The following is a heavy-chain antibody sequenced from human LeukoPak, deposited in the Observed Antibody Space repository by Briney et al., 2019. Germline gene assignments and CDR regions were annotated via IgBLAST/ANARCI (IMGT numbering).Heavy chain of an antibody. D-gene: IGHD4-23*01. CDR3: ARDDYGGEVWFDP. CDR1: GGSISSGSYY. CDR2: IYTSGST. Sequence: SQTLSLTCTVSGGSISSGSYYWSWIRQPAGKGLEWIGRIYTSGSTNYNPSLKSRVTISVDTSKNQFSLKLSSVTAADTAVYYCARDDYGGEVWFDPWGQGTLVTVSS. V-gene: IGHV4-61*02. J-gene: IGHJ5*02.